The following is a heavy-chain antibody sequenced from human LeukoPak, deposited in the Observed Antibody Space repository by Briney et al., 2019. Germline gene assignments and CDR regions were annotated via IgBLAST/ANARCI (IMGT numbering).Heavy chain of an antibody. CDR3: ARGGPPPKTRSWLTYYYFSMDV. D-gene: IGHD2-15*01. V-gene: IGHV3-66*01. CDR2: IYSVGST. Sequence: PGGSLRLSCAASGFTFSSNYMTWVRQAPGKGLEWVSVIYSVGSTYYSHSVKGRFTISRDNSKNTLYLQMNSLRAEVTAVYYCARGGPPPKTRSWLTYYYFSMDVWGQGTTVTVSS. J-gene: IGHJ6*02. CDR1: GFTFSSNY.